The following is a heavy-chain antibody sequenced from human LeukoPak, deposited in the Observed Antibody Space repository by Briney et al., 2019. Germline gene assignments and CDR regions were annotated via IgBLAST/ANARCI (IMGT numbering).Heavy chain of an antibody. CDR2: ISAYNGNT. CDR1: GYTFTSYG. D-gene: IGHD6-19*01. V-gene: IGHV1-18*01. CDR3: ARDRPYSSGNDPIDY. Sequence: ASVKVSCKASGYTFTSYGISWVRQAPGQGLEWMGWISAYNGNTNYAQKLQGRVTMTTDTSTSTAYMELRSLRSDDTAVYYCARDRPYSSGNDPIDYWGQGTLVTVSS. J-gene: IGHJ4*02.